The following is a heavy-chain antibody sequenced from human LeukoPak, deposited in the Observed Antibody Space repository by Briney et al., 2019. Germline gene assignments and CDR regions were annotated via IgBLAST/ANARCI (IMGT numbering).Heavy chain of an antibody. CDR1: GGSISSGGYY. V-gene: IGHV4-31*03. CDR3: ATDSAAAGIFNY. Sequence: PSQTLSLTCTVSGGSISSGGYYWSWIRQHPGKGLEWIGYIYYSGSTYYNPPLKSRVTISVDTSKNQFSLKLSSVTAADTAVYYCATDSAAAGIFNYWGQGTLVTVSS. CDR2: IYYSGST. D-gene: IGHD6-13*01. J-gene: IGHJ4*02.